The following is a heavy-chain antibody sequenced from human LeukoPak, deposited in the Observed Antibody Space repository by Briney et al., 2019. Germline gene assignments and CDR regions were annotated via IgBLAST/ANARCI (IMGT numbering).Heavy chain of an antibody. CDR3: ARVAGG. CDR2: MTPYSGNT. CDR1: GYTFTNYD. J-gene: IGHJ4*02. Sequence: VGSVTVSFPASGYTFTNYDIKWVRQAPGQGLEWMGWMTPYSGNTGFAQKFQGRVTMTRNTSISTAYMELSSLRSEDTAVYYCARVAGGWGQGTLVTVSS. V-gene: IGHV1-8*01.